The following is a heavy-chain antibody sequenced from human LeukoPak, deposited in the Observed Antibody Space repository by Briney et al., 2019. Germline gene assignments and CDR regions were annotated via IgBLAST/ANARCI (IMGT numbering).Heavy chain of an antibody. Sequence: ASVKVSCKASGYTFTGYYMHWVRQAPGQGLEWMGWINPNSGGKNYAQKFQGRVTMTRDTSISTAYMELSRLRSDDTAVYYCATRGQWLLSFDYWGQGTLVTVSS. D-gene: IGHD3-3*01. CDR1: GYTFTGYY. CDR3: ATRGQWLLSFDY. J-gene: IGHJ4*02. CDR2: INPNSGGK. V-gene: IGHV1-2*02.